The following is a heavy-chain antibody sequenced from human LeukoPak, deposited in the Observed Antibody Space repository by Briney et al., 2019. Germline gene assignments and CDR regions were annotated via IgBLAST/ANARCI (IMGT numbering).Heavy chain of an antibody. V-gene: IGHV1-24*01. Sequence: ASVKVSCKASGYTFTSYYMHWVRQAPGKGLEWMGGFDPEDGETIYAQKFQGRVTMTEDTSTDTAYMELSSLRSEDTAVYYCATDLRPHPYYFDYWGQGTLVTVSS. CDR1: GYTFTSYY. J-gene: IGHJ4*02. CDR2: FDPEDGET. CDR3: ATDLRPHPYYFDY.